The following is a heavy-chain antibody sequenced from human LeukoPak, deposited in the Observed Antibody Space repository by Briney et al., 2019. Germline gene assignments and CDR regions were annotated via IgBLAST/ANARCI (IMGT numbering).Heavy chain of an antibody. Sequence: PSETLSLTCTVSGGSISSYYWSWIRQPPGKGLEWIGYIYYSGSTNYNPSLKSRVTISVDTTKNQFSLKLRSVTAADTAVYYCARGFSRSGWSEFDYWGQGTLVTVSS. CDR1: GGSISSYY. CDR2: IYYSGST. J-gene: IGHJ4*02. CDR3: ARGFSRSGWSEFDY. D-gene: IGHD6-19*01. V-gene: IGHV4-59*12.